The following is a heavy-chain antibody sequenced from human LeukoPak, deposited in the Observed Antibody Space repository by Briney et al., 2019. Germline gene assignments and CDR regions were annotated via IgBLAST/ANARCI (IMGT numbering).Heavy chain of an antibody. CDR2: IRYDGSNK. V-gene: IGHV3-30*02. D-gene: IGHD6-19*01. CDR1: GFTFSSYG. Sequence: PGGSLRLSCAASGFTFSSYGMHWVRQAPGKGLEWVAFIRYDGSNKYYADSVKGRFTISRDNSKNTLYLQMNSLRAEDTAVYYCARDWNSSGWYLVIDAFDIWGQGTMVTASS. J-gene: IGHJ3*02. CDR3: ARDWNSSGWYLVIDAFDI.